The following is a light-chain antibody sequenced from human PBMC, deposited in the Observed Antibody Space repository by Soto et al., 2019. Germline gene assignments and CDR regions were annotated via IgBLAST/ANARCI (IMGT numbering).Light chain of an antibody. CDR3: QQYNNWSPWA. CDR1: QSVSSN. J-gene: IGKJ1*01. CDR2: GAS. V-gene: IGKV3-15*01. Sequence: EIVMTQSPATLSVSPGERATLSCRASQSVSSNLAWYQQKPGRAPRLLIYGASTRVTGVPARFSGSGSGTEFTLTISSLHSEDFAVYYCQQYNNWSPWAFGYGTKVDIK.